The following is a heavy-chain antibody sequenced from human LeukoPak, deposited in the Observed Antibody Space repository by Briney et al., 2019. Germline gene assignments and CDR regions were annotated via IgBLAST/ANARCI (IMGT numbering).Heavy chain of an antibody. D-gene: IGHD3-22*01. V-gene: IGHV4-59*01. Sequence: PSETLSLTCTVSGGSLSSYYWSWIRQPPGKGLEWIGYIYYSWSTNYNPSLKSRVTISVDTSKNQFSLKLSSVTAADTAVYYCARSDYDSSGYYYTVDYWGQGTLVTVSS. CDR3: ARSDYDSSGYYYTVDY. J-gene: IGHJ4*02. CDR2: IYYSWST. CDR1: GGSLSSYY.